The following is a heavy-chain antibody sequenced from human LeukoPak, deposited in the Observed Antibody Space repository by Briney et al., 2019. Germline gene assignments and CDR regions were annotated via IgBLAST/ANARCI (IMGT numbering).Heavy chain of an antibody. CDR3: ARGDSSGWSAYFDY. V-gene: IGHV3-48*03. D-gene: IGHD6-19*01. J-gene: IGHJ4*02. CDR1: GFTFSSYE. CDR2: ISSSGSTI. Sequence: GGSLRLSCAASGFTFSSYEMNWVRQAPGKGLEWVSYISSSGSTIYYADSVKGRFTISRDNAKNSLYLQMNSLRAEDTAVYYCARGDSSGWSAYFDYWGQGTLVTVSP.